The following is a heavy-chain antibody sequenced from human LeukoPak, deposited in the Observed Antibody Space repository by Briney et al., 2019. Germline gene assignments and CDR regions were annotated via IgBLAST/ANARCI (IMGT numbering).Heavy chain of an antibody. CDR1: GFTFSSYA. V-gene: IGHV3-23*01. D-gene: IGHD3-3*01. CDR3: AKESGYDFWSGYYLYFDY. CDR2: ISGSGGST. Sequence: QSGGSLRLSCAASGFTFSSYAMSWVRQAPGKGLEWVSAISGSGGSTYYADSVKGRLTISRDNSKNTLYLQMNSLRAEDTAVYYCAKESGYDFWSGYYLYFDYWGQGTLVTVSS. J-gene: IGHJ4*02.